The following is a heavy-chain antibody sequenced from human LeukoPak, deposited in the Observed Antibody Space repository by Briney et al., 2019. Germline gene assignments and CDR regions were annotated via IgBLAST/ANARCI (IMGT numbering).Heavy chain of an antibody. CDR3: ARNLIPEQLVLNF. Sequence: SETLSLTCTVSGGSISSYYWNWIRQPPGKGLEWIGYICYSGSTNYNPSLKSRVTISVDTSKNQFTLNLKSVTPEDTAVYYCARNLIPEQLVLNFWGQGTLVTVSS. D-gene: IGHD6-13*01. V-gene: IGHV4-59*01. CDR2: ICYSGST. CDR1: GGSISSYY. J-gene: IGHJ4*02.